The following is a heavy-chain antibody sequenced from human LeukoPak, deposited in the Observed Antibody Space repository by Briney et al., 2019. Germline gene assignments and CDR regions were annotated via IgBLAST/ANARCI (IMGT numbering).Heavy chain of an antibody. CDR3: ARNNLHYYYMDV. CDR1: GYSISSGFY. Sequence: ETLSLTCSVSGYSISSGFYWGWIRQPPGKGLEWIGSIYHTGSTYSNPSLKSRVTISVDTSKNQFSLKLSSVTAADTAVYYCARNNLHYYYMDVWGKGTTVTVSS. CDR2: IYHTGST. J-gene: IGHJ6*03. V-gene: IGHV4-38-2*01.